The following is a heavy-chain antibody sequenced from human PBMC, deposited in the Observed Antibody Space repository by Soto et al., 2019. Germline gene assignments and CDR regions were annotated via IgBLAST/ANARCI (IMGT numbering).Heavy chain of an antibody. D-gene: IGHD1-7*01. CDR1: GGTFSSYA. V-gene: IGHV1-69*13. CDR2: IIPIFGTA. J-gene: IGHJ6*02. CDR3: ARGPTGTTAEVSYYGMDV. Sequence: VKVSCKASGGTFSSYAISWVRQAPGQGLEWMGGIIPIFGTANYAQKFQGRVTITADESTSTAYMELSSLRSEDTAVYYCARGPTGTTAEVSYYGMDVWGQGTTVTVSS.